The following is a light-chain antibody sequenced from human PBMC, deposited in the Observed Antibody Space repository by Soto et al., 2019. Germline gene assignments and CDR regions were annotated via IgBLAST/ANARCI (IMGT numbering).Light chain of an antibody. CDR1: QDISNY. J-gene: IGKJ4*01. V-gene: IGKV1-33*01. Sequence: DIQMTQSPSSLSASVGDRVTITCQASQDISNYLNWYQQKPGKAPKLLIYDASNLETGVPSRFSGSGSGTDFTFTISSLQPEDIATYYCQHYDNLPPLTFGGGTKVVFK. CDR3: QHYDNLPPLT. CDR2: DAS.